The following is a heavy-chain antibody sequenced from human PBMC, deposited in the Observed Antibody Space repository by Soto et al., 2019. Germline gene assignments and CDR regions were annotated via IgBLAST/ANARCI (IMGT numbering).Heavy chain of an antibody. CDR2: INPNSGGT. Sequence: ASVKVSCKASGYTFTGYYMHWVRQAPGQGLEWMGWINPNSGGTNYAQKFQGWVTMTRDTSISTAYMELSSLRSDDTAVYYCARSRGISVAGTHAFDIWGQGTMVTVSS. CDR3: ARSRGISVAGTHAFDI. J-gene: IGHJ3*02. D-gene: IGHD6-19*01. CDR1: GYTFTGYY. V-gene: IGHV1-2*04.